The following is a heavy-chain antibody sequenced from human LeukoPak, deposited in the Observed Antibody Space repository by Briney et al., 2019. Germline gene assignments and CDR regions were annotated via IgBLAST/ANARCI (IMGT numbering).Heavy chain of an antibody. V-gene: IGHV4-61*02. D-gene: IGHD6-6*01. CDR1: GVSISSGSYY. J-gene: IGHJ6*03. Sequence: SETLSLTCTVSGVSISSGSYYWSWIRQPAGKGLEWIGRIYTSGSTDHDPSLKSRVTISVDTSKNQFSLQLNSVTPEDTAVYYCARETLARARYYYYMDVWGKGTTVTVSS. CDR2: IYTSGST. CDR3: ARETLARARYYYYMDV.